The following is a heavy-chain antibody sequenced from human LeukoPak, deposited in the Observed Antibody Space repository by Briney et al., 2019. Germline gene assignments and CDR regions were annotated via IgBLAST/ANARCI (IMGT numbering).Heavy chain of an antibody. J-gene: IGHJ3*01. CDR3: ARSASTSSRSAFDR. V-gene: IGHV4-59*01. Sequence: SETLSLTCTISGGSISSYYWSWIRQPPGKGLEWIGYSHYSGTTNYNPSLKSRVTISVDTSKNQFSLTLSSVTAADTAVYYCARSASTSSRSAFDRWGQGTVVTVSS. D-gene: IGHD2-2*01. CDR2: SHYSGTT. CDR1: GGSISSYY.